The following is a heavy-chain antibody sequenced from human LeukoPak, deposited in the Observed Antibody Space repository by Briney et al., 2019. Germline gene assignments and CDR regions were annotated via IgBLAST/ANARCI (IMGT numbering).Heavy chain of an antibody. V-gene: IGHV1-46*01. CDR1: GYTFTSYY. D-gene: IGHD4-17*01. Sequence: ASVKVSCKASGYTFTSYYMHWERQAPGQGLEWMGIINPSGGSTSYAQKFQGRVTMTRDTSTSTVYMELSSLRSEDTAVYYCARQGGTTVTLNWFDPWGQGTLVTVSS. CDR2: INPSGGST. J-gene: IGHJ5*02. CDR3: ARQGGTTVTLNWFDP.